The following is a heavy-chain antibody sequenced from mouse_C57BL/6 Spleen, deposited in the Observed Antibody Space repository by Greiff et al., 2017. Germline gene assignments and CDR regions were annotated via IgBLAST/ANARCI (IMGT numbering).Heavy chain of an antibody. CDR3: ARSLYSNYTWFAY. V-gene: IGHV1-7*01. CDR1: GYTFTSYW. D-gene: IGHD2-5*01. J-gene: IGHJ3*01. CDR2: FNPSSGYT. Sequence: VQLQQSGAELAKPGASVKLSCKASGYTFTSYWMHWVKQRPGQGLEWIGYFNPSSGYTTYNQKFKDKATLTADKSSSTAYMQLSSLTYEDSAVYYCARSLYSNYTWFAYWGQGTLVTVSA.